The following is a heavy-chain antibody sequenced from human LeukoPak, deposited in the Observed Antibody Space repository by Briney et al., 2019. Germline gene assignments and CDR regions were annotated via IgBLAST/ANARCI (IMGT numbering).Heavy chain of an antibody. CDR2: ISSSGSTI. Sequence: GGSLRLSCAASGFAFSSYAMSWVRQAPGKGLEWVSAISSSGSTIYYADSVKGRFTISRDNAKNSLYLQMNSLRAEDTGVYYLARAAGGSGSYYKYWGQGTLVTVSS. V-gene: IGHV3-48*03. D-gene: IGHD3-10*01. CDR1: GFAFSSYA. CDR3: ARAAGGSGSYYKY. J-gene: IGHJ4*02.